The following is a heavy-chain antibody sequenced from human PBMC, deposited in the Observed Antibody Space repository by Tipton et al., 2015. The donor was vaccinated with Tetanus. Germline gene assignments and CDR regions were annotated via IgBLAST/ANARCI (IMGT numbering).Heavy chain of an antibody. J-gene: IGHJ5*02. D-gene: IGHD3-10*01. CDR2: IYYSGST. CDR1: GGSVSSGSYY. CDR3: AGDTLIRGVINWFDP. Sequence: TLSLTCTVSGGSVSSGSYYWSWIRQPSGKGLEWIGYIYYSGSTNYNPSLKSRVTISVDTSKNRFSLKLSSVTAADTAVYYCAGDTLIRGVINWFDPWGQGTLVTVSS. V-gene: IGHV4-61*01.